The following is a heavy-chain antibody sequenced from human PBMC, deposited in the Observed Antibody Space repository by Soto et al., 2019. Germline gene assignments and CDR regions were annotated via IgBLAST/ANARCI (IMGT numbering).Heavy chain of an antibody. Sequence: EVQLVESGGGLVQPGRSLRLSCAASGFTFDDYAMHWVRQAPGKGLEWVSGISWNSGSIGYADSVKGRFTISRDNAKNSLYLQMNSLRAEDTALYYCARVPAATYYYYMDVWGKGTTVTVSS. J-gene: IGHJ6*03. D-gene: IGHD2-2*01. CDR2: ISWNSGSI. CDR3: ARVPAATYYYYMDV. CDR1: GFTFDDYA. V-gene: IGHV3-9*01.